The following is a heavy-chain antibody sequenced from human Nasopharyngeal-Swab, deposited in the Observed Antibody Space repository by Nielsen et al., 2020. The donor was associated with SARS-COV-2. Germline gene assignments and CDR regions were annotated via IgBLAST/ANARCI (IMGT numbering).Heavy chain of an antibody. V-gene: IGHV1-18*01. Sequence: ASVKVSCKASGYTFTSYGISWVRQAPGQGLEWMGWISAYNGNTNYAQKLQGRVTMTRNTSISTAYMELSSLRSEDTAVYYCARGGIVVVPAAPSDYYYGMDVWGQGTTVTVSS. CDR3: ARGGIVVVPAAPSDYYYGMDV. J-gene: IGHJ6*02. CDR2: ISAYNGNT. CDR1: GYTFTSYG. D-gene: IGHD2-2*01.